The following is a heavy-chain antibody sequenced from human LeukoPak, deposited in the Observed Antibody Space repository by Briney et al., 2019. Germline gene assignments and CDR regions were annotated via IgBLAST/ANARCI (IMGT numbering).Heavy chain of an antibody. V-gene: IGHV3-23*01. CDR2: ISGSGGST. CDR1: GFTFSSYA. CDR3: AKAVAGPTGEFDY. D-gene: IGHD6-19*01. Sequence: PGGSLRLSCAASGFTFSSYAMSWVRQASGKGLEWVSAISGSGGSTYYADSVKGRFTISRDNSKNTLYLQMNSLRAEDTAVYYCAKAVAGPTGEFDYWGQGTLVTVSS. J-gene: IGHJ4*02.